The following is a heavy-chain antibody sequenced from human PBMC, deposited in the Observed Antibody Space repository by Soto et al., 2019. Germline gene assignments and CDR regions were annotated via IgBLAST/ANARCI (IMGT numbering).Heavy chain of an antibody. CDR3: AKADGEQWLLPHLEN. D-gene: IGHD6-19*01. Sequence: EEQLLESGGDLVRPGESLRLSCAASGFNFNKYAMSWVRQAPGEGLEWVSGISCCGGTASYADSVKGRFTIARDDSKNTLFLHMNSLRVEDTAEYYCAKADGEQWLLPHLENWGRGTLVTVS. CDR2: ISCCGGTA. V-gene: IGHV3-23*01. CDR1: GFNFNKYA. J-gene: IGHJ4*02.